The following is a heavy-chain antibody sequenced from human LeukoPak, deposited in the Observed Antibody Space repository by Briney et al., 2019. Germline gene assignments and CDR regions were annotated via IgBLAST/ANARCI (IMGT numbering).Heavy chain of an antibody. CDR3: ARDVRVGAYDSSGFVI. V-gene: IGHV4-61*08. Sequence: SETLSLTCTVSGGSVSSGGYYWSWIRQPPGKGLEWIGYIYYSGSTNYNPSLKSRVTISVDTSKNQFSLKLSSVTAADTAVYYCARDVRVGAYDSSGFVIWGQGTMVTVSS. CDR1: GGSVSSGGYY. CDR2: IYYSGST. J-gene: IGHJ3*01. D-gene: IGHD3-22*01.